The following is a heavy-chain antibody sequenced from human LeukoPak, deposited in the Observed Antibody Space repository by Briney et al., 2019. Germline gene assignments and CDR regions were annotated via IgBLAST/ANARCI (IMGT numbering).Heavy chain of an antibody. V-gene: IGHV4-59*08. J-gene: IGHJ5*02. CDR1: GGSISGYY. CDR3: ARAYSSSWYWNWFDP. D-gene: IGHD6-13*01. CDR2: MYYNGHT. Sequence: SETLSLTCTVSGGSISGYYWTWIRQPPGKGLECIGYMYYNGHTNYNPSLKSRVTISVDMSKNQFSLKMSSVTAADTAVYYCARAYSSSWYWNWFDPWGQGTLVTVSS.